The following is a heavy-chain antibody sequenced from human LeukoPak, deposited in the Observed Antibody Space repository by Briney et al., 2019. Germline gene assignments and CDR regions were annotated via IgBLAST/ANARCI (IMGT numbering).Heavy chain of an antibody. D-gene: IGHD2-15*01. J-gene: IGHJ4*02. CDR1: GGSIGSSSYY. CDR3: ARDRIGSPLDY. CDR2: IYYSGST. V-gene: IGHV4-39*07. Sequence: SETLSLTCTVSGGSIGSSSYYWGWIRQPPGKGLEWIGSIYYSGSTYYNPSLKSRVTISVDTSKNQFSLKLSSVTAADTAVYYCARDRIGSPLDYWGQGTLVTVSS.